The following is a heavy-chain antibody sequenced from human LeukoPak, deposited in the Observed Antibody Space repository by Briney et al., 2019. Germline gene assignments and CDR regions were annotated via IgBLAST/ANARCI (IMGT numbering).Heavy chain of an antibody. Sequence: ASVKVSCKASGYTFTSYGISWVRQAPGQGLEWMGSISAYNGNTNYAQKLQGRVTMTTHKSTSTAYMELRSLRSDDTAVYYCAREGTRGIYFDYWGQGTLVTVSS. D-gene: IGHD3-16*01. CDR2: ISAYNGNT. CDR1: GYTFTSYG. CDR3: AREGTRGIYFDY. J-gene: IGHJ4*02. V-gene: IGHV1-18*01.